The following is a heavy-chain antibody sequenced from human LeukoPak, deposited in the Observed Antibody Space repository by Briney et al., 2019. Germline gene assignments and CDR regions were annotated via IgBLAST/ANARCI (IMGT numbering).Heavy chain of an antibody. CDR2: IYTSGNT. V-gene: IGHV4-4*07. J-gene: IGHJ4*02. D-gene: IGHD2-2*01. Sequence: SETLSLTCTVSGGSVSSYYWSWIRQAAGKGLEWIGRIYTSGNTNYNPSLKSRVTISVDKSKNQFSLKLISVTAADTGMYDCAVDNRDYWGQGTLVTVSS. CDR3: AVDNRDY. CDR1: GGSVSSYY.